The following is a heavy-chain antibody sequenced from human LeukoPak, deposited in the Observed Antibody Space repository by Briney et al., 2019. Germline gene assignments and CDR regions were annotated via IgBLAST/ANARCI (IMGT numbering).Heavy chain of an antibody. CDR3: ARDPYDFWSGYPVGDAFDI. CDR1: GGSISSYY. D-gene: IGHD3-3*01. CDR2: IYYSGST. J-gene: IGHJ3*02. V-gene: IGHV4-59*01. Sequence: SETLSLTCTVSGGSISSYYWSWIRQPPGKGLEWIGYIYYSGSTNYNPSLKSRVTISVDTSKNQFSPKLSSVTAADTAVYYCARDPYDFWSGYPVGDAFDIWGQGTMVTVSS.